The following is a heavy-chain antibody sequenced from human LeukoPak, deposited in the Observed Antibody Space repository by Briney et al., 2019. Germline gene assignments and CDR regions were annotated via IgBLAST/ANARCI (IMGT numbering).Heavy chain of an antibody. D-gene: IGHD1-26*01. Sequence: PSQTLSLTCTVSGGSISSGSYYWSWIRQPAGKGLEWIGRIYTSGSTNYNPSLKSRVTISVDTSKNQFSLKLSSVTAADTAVYYCARGLLGANFDYWGQGTLVTVSS. CDR1: GGSISSGSYY. V-gene: IGHV4-61*02. J-gene: IGHJ4*02. CDR3: ARGLLGANFDY. CDR2: IYTSGST.